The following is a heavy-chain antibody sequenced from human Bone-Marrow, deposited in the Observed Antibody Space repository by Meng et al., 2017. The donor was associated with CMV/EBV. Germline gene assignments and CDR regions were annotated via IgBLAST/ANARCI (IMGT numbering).Heavy chain of an antibody. D-gene: IGHD1-26*01. V-gene: IGHV3-48*04. J-gene: IGHJ6*02. CDR3: ARQSGNPRVYYYYYGMDV. Sequence: LSLICAASGFTFSSYSMNWVRQAPGKGLEWVSYISSSSSTIYYADSVKGRFTISRDNAKNSLYLQMNSLRAEDTAVYYCARQSGNPRVYYYYYGMDVWGQGTTVTVSS. CDR1: GFTFSSYS. CDR2: ISSSSSTI.